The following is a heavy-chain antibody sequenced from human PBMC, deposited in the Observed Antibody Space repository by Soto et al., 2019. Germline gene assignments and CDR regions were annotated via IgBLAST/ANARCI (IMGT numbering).Heavy chain of an antibody. CDR3: SRDDSDWFFN. CDR1: GVTIGGSA. D-gene: IGHD3-9*01. V-gene: IGHV3-73*01. Sequence: GGSLRLSCAASGVTIGGSALQWVRQASGKGLEWLGRIGSRGESYARTDDVWVKGRCTISRDDSKKTAYLQMNSLESEDTAVYYCSRDDSDWFFNWGRGTLVTVSS. CDR2: IGSRGESYAR. J-gene: IGHJ4*02.